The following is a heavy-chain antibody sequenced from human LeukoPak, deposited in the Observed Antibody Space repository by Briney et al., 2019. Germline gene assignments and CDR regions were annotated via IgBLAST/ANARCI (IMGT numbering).Heavy chain of an antibody. D-gene: IGHD2-2*01. CDR2: INHSGST. V-gene: IGHV4-34*01. CDR1: GGSFSGYY. Sequence: PSETLSLTCAVYGGSFSGYYWSWIRQPPGKGLEWIGEINHSGSTNDNPSLKSRVAISVDTPKNQFSLKLSSVTAADTAVYYCAKERRPAAWRGWFDPWGQGTLVSVSS. CDR3: AKERRPAAWRGWFDP. J-gene: IGHJ5*02.